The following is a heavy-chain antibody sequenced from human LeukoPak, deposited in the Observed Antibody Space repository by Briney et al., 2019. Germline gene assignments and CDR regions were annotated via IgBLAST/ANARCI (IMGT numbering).Heavy chain of an antibody. CDR1: GFTFTSYW. CDR2: INSDGSTT. Sequence: GGSLRLSCAASGFTFTSYWMHWVRQVPGKGLLYISSINSDGSTTRYADSVKGRSTISRDNAKNSLYLQMNSLRAEDTAVYYCARRSQFPGIAVAGTIMDAFDIWGQGTMVTVSS. V-gene: IGHV3-74*01. D-gene: IGHD6-19*01. CDR3: ARRSQFPGIAVAGTIMDAFDI. J-gene: IGHJ3*02.